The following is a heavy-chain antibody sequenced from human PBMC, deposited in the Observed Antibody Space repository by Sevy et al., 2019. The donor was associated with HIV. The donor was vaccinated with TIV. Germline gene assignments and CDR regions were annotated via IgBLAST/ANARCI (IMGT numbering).Heavy chain of an antibody. CDR3: AKDYGDFKNWFDS. V-gene: IGHV3-23*01. D-gene: IGHD4-17*01. CDR2: IGVSDDRT. Sequence: GGSLRLSCAASGFSFSSYTMAWVRQAPGKGLEWVSSIGVSDDRTFYAGPVKGRFTISRDNSKNALHLQMNSLRAEDTAVYYCAKDYGDFKNWFDSWGQGTLVTVSS. J-gene: IGHJ5*01. CDR1: GFSFSSYT.